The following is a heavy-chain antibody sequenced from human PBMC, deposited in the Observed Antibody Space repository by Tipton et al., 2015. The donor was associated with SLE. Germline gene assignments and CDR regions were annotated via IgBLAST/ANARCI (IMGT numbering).Heavy chain of an antibody. CDR2: INHSGST. CDR1: GGSFSGYS. CDR3: ARAPGLERSYFYYYYMDV. J-gene: IGHJ6*03. D-gene: IGHD1-1*01. Sequence: TLSLTCAVYGGSFSGYSWSWIRQPPGKGLEWIGEINHSGSTKYNPSLKSRVTISVDTSKNQFLLRLSSATAADTAVYYCARAPGLERSYFYYYYMDVWGKGTTVTVSS. V-gene: IGHV4-34*01.